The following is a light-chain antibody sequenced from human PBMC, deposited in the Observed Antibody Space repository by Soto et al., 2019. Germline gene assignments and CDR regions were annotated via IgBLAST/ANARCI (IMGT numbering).Light chain of an antibody. CDR2: GSS. V-gene: IGKV3-20*01. CDR3: QQYGSSGT. J-gene: IGKJ1*01. CDR1: QSVSNNY. Sequence: EIVWTQSPGTLSLSPGERATLSCRASQSVSNNYLSWYQQKPGQAPRLLIYGSSNSATGIPDRFSCSGSGTDFTLTITRLQPEDFPVYYCQQYGSSGTFGQGTKV.